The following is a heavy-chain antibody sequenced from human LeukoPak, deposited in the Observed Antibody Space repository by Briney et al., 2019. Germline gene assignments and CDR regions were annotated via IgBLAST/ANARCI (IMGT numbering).Heavy chain of an antibody. V-gene: IGHV3-48*01. J-gene: IGHJ4*02. CDR3: AREDQRYDFWSGYYDFDY. CDR1: GFTFSSYS. Sequence: GGSLRLSCAASGFTFSSYSMNWVRQAPGRGLEWVSYISSSSSTIYYADSVKGRFTISRDNAKNSLYLQMNSLRAEDTAVYYCAREDQRYDFWSGYYDFDYWGQGTLVTVSS. CDR2: ISSSSSTI. D-gene: IGHD3-3*01.